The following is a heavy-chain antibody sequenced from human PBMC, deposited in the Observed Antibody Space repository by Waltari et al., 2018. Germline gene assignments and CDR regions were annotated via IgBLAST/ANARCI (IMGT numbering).Heavy chain of an antibody. Sequence: QLVQSGAEVKKPGSSVIVSCTASGGPFTRFALRWVRQAPGQGLEGMGGIIPLFNTPTYARKFQGRLTVTADESTSTAYMELNSLRSEDSALYYCATRIPSDHSGSFYYYGMDVWGQGTTVTVSS. CDR1: GGPFTRFA. CDR2: IIPLFNTP. D-gene: IGHD6-6*01. J-gene: IGHJ6*02. CDR3: ATRIPSDHSGSFYYYGMDV. V-gene: IGHV1-69*13.